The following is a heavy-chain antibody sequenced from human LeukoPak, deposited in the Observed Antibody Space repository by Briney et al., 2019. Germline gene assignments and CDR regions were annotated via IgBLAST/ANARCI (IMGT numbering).Heavy chain of an antibody. CDR2: ISGSGGST. J-gene: IGHJ4*02. Sequence: GGSLRLSCAASGFTFSSYAMSWVRQAPGKGLEWVSAISGSGGSTYYADSVKGWFTISRDNSKNTLYLQMNSLRAEDTAVYYCAKGRIFGVVIEDWGQGTLVTVSS. D-gene: IGHD3-3*01. CDR1: GFTFSSYA. CDR3: AKGRIFGVVIED. V-gene: IGHV3-23*01.